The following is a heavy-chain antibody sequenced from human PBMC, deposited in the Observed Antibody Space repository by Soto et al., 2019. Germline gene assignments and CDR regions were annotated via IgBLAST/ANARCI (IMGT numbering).Heavy chain of an antibody. J-gene: IGHJ4*02. D-gene: IGHD3-22*01. V-gene: IGHV3-21*01. CDR1: GFTFSNST. Sequence: GGSLRLSGAASGFTFSNSTRNWVRQAPGRGLEWVACITSSGSFIYYADSMKGRFTISRDDAKKSLYLQINSLRAEDTAVYYCARENYYDTSGYPVGFDFWGQGTLVTVSS. CDR2: ITSSGSFI. CDR3: ARENYYDTSGYPVGFDF.